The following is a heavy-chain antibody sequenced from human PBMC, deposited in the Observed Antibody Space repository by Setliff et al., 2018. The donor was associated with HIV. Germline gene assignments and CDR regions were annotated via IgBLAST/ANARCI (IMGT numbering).Heavy chain of an antibody. CDR1: GFSLSTSGVG. Sequence: ASGPTLVNPTQTLTLTCTFSGFSLSTSGVGVGWIRQPPGKALEWLALIYWNDDKRYSPSLKSRLTITKDTSKNQVVLTMTNMDPVDTATYYCAHSARDNWNYMGFYFDYWGQGTLVTVSS. D-gene: IGHD1-7*01. J-gene: IGHJ4*02. V-gene: IGHV2-5*01. CDR3: AHSARDNWNYMGFYFDY. CDR2: IYWNDDK.